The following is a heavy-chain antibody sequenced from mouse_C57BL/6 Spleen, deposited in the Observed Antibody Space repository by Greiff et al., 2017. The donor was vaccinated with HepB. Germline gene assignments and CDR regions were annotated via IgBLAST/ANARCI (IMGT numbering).Heavy chain of an antibody. J-gene: IGHJ2*01. Sequence: DVQLQESGPGLVKPSQSLSLTRSVTGYSITSGYYWNWIRQFPGNKLEWMGYISYDGSNNYNPSLKNRISITRDTSKNQFFLKLNSVTTEDTATYYCARDGGGYYVDYWGQGTTLTVSS. CDR3: ARDGGGYYVDY. V-gene: IGHV3-6*01. CDR2: ISYDGSN. D-gene: IGHD1-1*02. CDR1: GYSITSGYY.